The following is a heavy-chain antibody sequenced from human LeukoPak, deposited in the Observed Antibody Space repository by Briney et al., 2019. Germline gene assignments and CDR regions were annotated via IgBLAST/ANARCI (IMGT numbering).Heavy chain of an antibody. Sequence: ASVKVSCKASGYTFTGYYMHWVRQAPGQGLEWMGWINPNSGGTNYAQKFQGRVTMTRDTSISTAYMELSRLRSDDTAVYYCARDGDEGYYYDSSGYYTTFDDRGQGTLVTVSS. D-gene: IGHD3-22*01. J-gene: IGHJ4*02. CDR1: GYTFTGYY. V-gene: IGHV1-2*02. CDR2: INPNSGGT. CDR3: ARDGDEGYYYDSSGYYTTFDD.